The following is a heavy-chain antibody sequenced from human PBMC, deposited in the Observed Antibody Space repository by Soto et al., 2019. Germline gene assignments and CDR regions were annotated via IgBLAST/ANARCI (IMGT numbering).Heavy chain of an antibody. CDR2: IKSKTDGGTT. J-gene: IGHJ4*02. CDR3: TPLALTYGSGWYEFSD. D-gene: IGHD6-19*01. V-gene: IGHV3-15*07. CDR1: GFTFSNVW. Sequence: EVQLVESGGGLVKPGGSLRLSCAASGFTFSNVWMNWVRQAPGKGLEWVGRIKSKTDGGTTDYAAPVKGRFTISRDDSRNTLYLQMNSLKTEDTAVYYCTPLALTYGSGWYEFSDWGQGTLVTVSS.